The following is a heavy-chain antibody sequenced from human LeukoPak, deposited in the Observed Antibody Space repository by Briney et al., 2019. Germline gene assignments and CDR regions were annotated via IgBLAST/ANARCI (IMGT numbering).Heavy chain of an antibody. CDR2: IYSGGST. D-gene: IGHD2-21*01. V-gene: IGHV3-66*01. Sequence: GGSLRLSCAASGFTFSSYWMSWVRQAPGKGLEWVSVIYSGGSTYYADSVKGRFTISRDNSKNTLYLQMNSLRAEDTAVYYCARAGGDPYYYYYMDVWGKGTTVTISS. CDR1: GFTFSSYW. J-gene: IGHJ6*03. CDR3: ARAGGDPYYYYYMDV.